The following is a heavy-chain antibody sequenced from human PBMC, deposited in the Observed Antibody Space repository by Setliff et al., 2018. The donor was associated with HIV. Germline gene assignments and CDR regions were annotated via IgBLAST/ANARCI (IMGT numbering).Heavy chain of an antibody. CDR1: GFTFSSYS. J-gene: IGHJ4*02. CDR3: ARGEPTILIEPAAFFDY. V-gene: IGHV3-21*01. D-gene: IGHD2-2*01. Sequence: PGGSLRLSCAASGFTFSSYSMNWVRQAPGTGLEWVSYISSSSSYTHYADSVKGRFTISRDNVKNSLYLQMNSLRAEDTAVYYCARGEPTILIEPAAFFDYWGQGTLVTVSS. CDR2: ISSSSSYT.